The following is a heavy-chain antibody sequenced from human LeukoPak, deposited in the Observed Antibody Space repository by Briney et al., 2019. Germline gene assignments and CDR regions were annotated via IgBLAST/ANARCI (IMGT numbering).Heavy chain of an antibody. CDR1: GYTFTSYD. D-gene: IGHD5-18*01. J-gene: IGHJ4*02. Sequence: ASVKVSCKASGYTFTSYDINWVRQATGQGLEWMGWMNPNSGNTGYAQKFQGRVTMTRNTSISTAYMELSSLRPEDTAVYFCARSSAHNYGYLRLPDYWGQGTLVTVYS. CDR3: ARSSAHNYGYLRLPDY. CDR2: MNPNSGNT. V-gene: IGHV1-8*01.